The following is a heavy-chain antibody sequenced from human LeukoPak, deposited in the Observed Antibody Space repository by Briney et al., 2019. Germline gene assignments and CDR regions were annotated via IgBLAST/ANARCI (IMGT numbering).Heavy chain of an antibody. CDR1: GFTFSSYA. Sequence: PGGSLRLSCAASGFTFSSYAMSWVRQAPGKGLEWVSGISGSGGSTYNVDSVKGRFTISRDNAKNSLYLQMNSLRAEDTAVYYCARGNIVATTPTHYWGQGTLVTVSS. D-gene: IGHD5-12*01. CDR3: ARGNIVATTPTHY. CDR2: ISGSGGST. J-gene: IGHJ4*02. V-gene: IGHV3-23*01.